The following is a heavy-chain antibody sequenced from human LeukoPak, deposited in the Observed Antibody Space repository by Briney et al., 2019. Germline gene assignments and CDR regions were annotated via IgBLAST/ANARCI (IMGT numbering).Heavy chain of an antibody. CDR3: AATYPGASHFDY. Sequence: GGSLRLSCAASGFTFDDYAMHWVRLAPGKGLEWVSGISWNSGSIGYADSVKGRFTISRDNAKNSLYLQMNSLRAEDTALYYCAATYPGASHFDYWGRGTLVTVSS. V-gene: IGHV3-9*01. CDR1: GFTFDDYA. J-gene: IGHJ4*02. CDR2: ISWNSGSI. D-gene: IGHD2-2*02.